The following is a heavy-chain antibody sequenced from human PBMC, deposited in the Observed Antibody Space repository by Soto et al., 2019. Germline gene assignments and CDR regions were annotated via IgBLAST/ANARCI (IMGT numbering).Heavy chain of an antibody. CDR3: ARGLVVGAGLDH. D-gene: IGHD1-26*01. CDR1: GYTFTSYA. J-gene: IGHJ4*02. Sequence: ASVKVSCKASGYTFTSYAMHWVRQAPGQRLEWMGWINAGNGNTKYSQKFQGRVTITRDTSASTAYMELSSLRSEDTAVYYCARGLVVGAGLDHWGQGTLVTVSS. V-gene: IGHV1-3*01. CDR2: INAGNGNT.